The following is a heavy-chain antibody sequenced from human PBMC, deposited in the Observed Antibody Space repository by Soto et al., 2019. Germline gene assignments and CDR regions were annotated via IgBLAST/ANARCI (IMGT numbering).Heavy chain of an antibody. CDR2: INPSGGST. CDR1: GYIFTNYY. V-gene: IGHV1-46*01. Sequence: QVQLVQSGAEVKNPGASVKLSCRASGYIFTNYYIHWWLKPPGQGLEWMAIINPSGGSTNYAQNFQGRVNLARDTFTNKVYMELSSLRSEDTAIYYCARDLTSGDYWGQGTLVTVSS. CDR3: ARDLTSGDY. D-gene: IGHD7-27*01. J-gene: IGHJ4*02.